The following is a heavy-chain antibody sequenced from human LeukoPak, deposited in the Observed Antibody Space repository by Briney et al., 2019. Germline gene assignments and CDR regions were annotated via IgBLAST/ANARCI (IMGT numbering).Heavy chain of an antibody. J-gene: IGHJ4*02. Sequence: GGSLRLSCAASGFTFSDYYMSWIRQAPGKGLEWVSYISSSGSTIYYADSVKGRFTISRDNAKNSLYLQMDSLRAEDTAVYYCAMARGYSGYDIIDYWGQGTLVTVSS. CDR3: AMARGYSGYDIIDY. V-gene: IGHV3-11*01. CDR2: ISSSGSTI. D-gene: IGHD5-12*01. CDR1: GFTFSDYY.